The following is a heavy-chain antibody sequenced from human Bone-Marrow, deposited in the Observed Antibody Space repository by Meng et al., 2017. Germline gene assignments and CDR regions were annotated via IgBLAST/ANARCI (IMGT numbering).Heavy chain of an antibody. CDR1: GYTFTGYY. D-gene: IGHD3-10*01. CDR2: INPNSGGT. CDR3: ARGVIIWFGEYTWFDP. Sequence: ASVKVSCKASGYTFTGYYMHWVRQAPGQGLEWMGRINPNSGGTNYAQKFQGRVTMTRDTSISTAYMELSRLRSDGTAVYYCARGVIIWFGEYTWFDPWGQGTLVTVSS. V-gene: IGHV1-2*06. J-gene: IGHJ5*02.